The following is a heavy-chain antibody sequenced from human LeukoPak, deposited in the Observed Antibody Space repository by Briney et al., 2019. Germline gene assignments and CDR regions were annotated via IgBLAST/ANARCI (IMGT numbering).Heavy chain of an antibody. Sequence: GGSLRLSCVASGITLSSYAMSWVRQAPGKGLEWVSGISGSSGSGRTHYIDSVKGRFIISRDNSKNTLYLQMNSLRAEDTAVYYCANSLVGATRGYWGQGTLVTVSS. CDR1: GITLSSYA. CDR3: ANSLVGATRGY. CDR2: ISGSSGSGRT. J-gene: IGHJ4*02. V-gene: IGHV3-23*01. D-gene: IGHD1-26*01.